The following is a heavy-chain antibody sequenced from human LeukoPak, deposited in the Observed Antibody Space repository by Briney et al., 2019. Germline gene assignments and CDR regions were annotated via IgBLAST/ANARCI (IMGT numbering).Heavy chain of an antibody. V-gene: IGHV3-23*01. CDR1: GFTFSSYA. CDR2: ISGSGGST. Sequence: PGGSLRLSCAASGFTFSSYAMSWVRQAPGKGLEWVSAISGSGGSTCYADSVKGRFTISRDNSKNTLYLQMNSLRAEDTAVYYCAKDYYDSSGYYNGNYWGQGTLVTVSS. J-gene: IGHJ4*02. CDR3: AKDYYDSSGYYNGNY. D-gene: IGHD3-22*01.